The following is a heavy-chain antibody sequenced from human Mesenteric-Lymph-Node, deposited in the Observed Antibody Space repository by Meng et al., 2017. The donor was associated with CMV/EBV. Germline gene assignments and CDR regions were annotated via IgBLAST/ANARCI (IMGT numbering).Heavy chain of an antibody. D-gene: IGHD2-21*02. CDR1: GGTFSSYV. J-gene: IGHJ3*02. Sequence: SVKVSCKASGGTFSSYVISWVRRAPGQGLEWLGRVIPILGLANYAQRFQDRLTITADTSTSTAYMDVSSLRSDDTAVYYCARERLYGGDSGNAFDIWGQGTMVTVSS. CDR3: ARERLYGGDSGNAFDI. CDR2: VIPILGLA. V-gene: IGHV1-69*04.